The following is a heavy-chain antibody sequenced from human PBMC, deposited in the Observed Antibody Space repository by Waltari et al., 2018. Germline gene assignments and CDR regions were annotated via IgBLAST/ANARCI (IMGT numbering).Heavy chain of an antibody. CDR1: VFTFSTYS. Sequence: EVQLVASGGGLVQPGGSLSLSCTPSVFTFSTYSMVWVRQAPGKGLEWVATRKQDGSESYYVDSVKGRFTFSRDNAKNSLYLQMNSLRAEDTAVYYCARPYSSGWYINFDYWGQGTLVTVSS. CDR2: RKQDGSES. CDR3: ARPYSSGWYINFDY. J-gene: IGHJ4*02. D-gene: IGHD6-19*01. V-gene: IGHV3-7*01.